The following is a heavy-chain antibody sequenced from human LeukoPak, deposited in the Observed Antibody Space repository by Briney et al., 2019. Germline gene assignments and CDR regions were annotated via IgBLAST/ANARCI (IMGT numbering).Heavy chain of an antibody. V-gene: IGHV3-43*02. CDR2: VSGDGGRT. CDR1: GFTFDEFA. D-gene: IGHD2-2*01. CDR3: ARDRMSRAPTYFHH. Sequence: GGSLRLSCAASGFTFDEFAMRWVRQAPGKGLEWVSFVSGDGGRTDYADSVKGRFTISRDNSKNSLYLQMNSLTAEDTAFYFCARDRMSRAPTYFHHWGQGTLVTVSA. J-gene: IGHJ1*01.